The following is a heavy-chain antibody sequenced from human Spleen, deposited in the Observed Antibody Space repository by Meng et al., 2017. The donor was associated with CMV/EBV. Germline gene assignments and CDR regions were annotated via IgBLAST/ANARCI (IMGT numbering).Heavy chain of an antibody. D-gene: IGHD2-15*01. V-gene: IGHV4-31*02. CDR2: IYYSGTS. CDR3: ARDAGWVVGGMDV. J-gene: IGHJ6*02. Sequence: SGGSINSGGYYWSWIRQHPGKGLEWIGYIYYSGTSYYNPSLKSRVSISIDTSENQFSLKLSSVTAADTAVYYCARDAGWVVGGMDVWGQGTTVTVSS. CDR1: GGSINSGGYY.